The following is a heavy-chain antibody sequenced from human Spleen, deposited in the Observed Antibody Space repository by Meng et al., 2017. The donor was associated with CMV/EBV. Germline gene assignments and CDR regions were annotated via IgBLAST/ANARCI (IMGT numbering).Heavy chain of an antibody. CDR3: SRTRDGGCGGLFPAYYYYYGLDV. CDR1: GFTFNDYY. Sequence: GESLKISCAASGFTFNDYYMTWIRQATGKGLERVSYISSSGSCIYYAESVKGRFTISRDNAKNSLYLQMNSPVAEDTALCYGSRTRDGGCGGLFPAYYYYYGLDVWGRGTTVTVSS. CDR2: ISSSGSCI. D-gene: IGHD3-10*01. J-gene: IGHJ6*02. V-gene: IGHV3-11*01.